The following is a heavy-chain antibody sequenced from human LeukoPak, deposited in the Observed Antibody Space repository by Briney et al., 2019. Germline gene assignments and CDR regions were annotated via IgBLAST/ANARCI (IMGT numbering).Heavy chain of an antibody. CDR1: GDHFRGYW. Sequence: GESLRISCEGSGDHFRGYWISWVRQMPGKGLEWMGRIDPDDSYTYYSPSFEGHVTMSADESTATAYLQWESLKSSDTAIYYCASLTHDIWGQGTLVTVSS. CDR3: ASLTHDI. CDR2: IDPDDSYT. J-gene: IGHJ4*02. V-gene: IGHV5-10-1*01.